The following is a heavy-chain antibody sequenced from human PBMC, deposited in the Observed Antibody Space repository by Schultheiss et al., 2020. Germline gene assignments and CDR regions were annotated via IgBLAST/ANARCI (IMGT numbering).Heavy chain of an antibody. CDR2: IKSKTDGGTT. V-gene: IGHV3-15*01. D-gene: IGHD4-17*01. J-gene: IGHJ4*02. CDR3: AATYGDYSVKFDY. Sequence: GESLKIACAASGFTFSDYYMSWIRQASGKGLEWVGRIKSKTDGGTTDYAAPVKGRFTISRDNSKNTLYLQMNSLRAEDTAVYYCAATYGDYSVKFDYWGQGTLVTVSS. CDR1: GFTFSDYY.